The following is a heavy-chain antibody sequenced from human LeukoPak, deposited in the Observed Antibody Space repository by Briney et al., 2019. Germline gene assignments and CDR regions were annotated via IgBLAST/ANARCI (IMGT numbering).Heavy chain of an antibody. J-gene: IGHJ4*02. Sequence: GGTLRLSCAASGFTFSKYAMHWVRQAPGKGLKWVALISYDGSVEKSASSVKGRFTISRDNSKNTLYLQMNSLRIEDTAVYYCARALGSSWDSSLDSWGQGTLVPVS. CDR2: ISYDGSVE. D-gene: IGHD6-13*01. CDR1: GFTFSKYA. V-gene: IGHV3-30*01. CDR3: ARALGSSWDSSLDS.